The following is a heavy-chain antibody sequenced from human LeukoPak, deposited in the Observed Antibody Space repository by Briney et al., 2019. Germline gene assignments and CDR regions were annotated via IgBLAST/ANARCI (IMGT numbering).Heavy chain of an antibody. V-gene: IGHV3-66*01. CDR1: GFTVSSND. Sequence: QPGGSLRLSCAASGFTVSSNDMTWVRQTPGKGLEWVSVIYTGGSTYYADSVKGRFTISRDNSRNTVYLQMNSLRAEDTAVYYCASRSASEGYWGQGTLVTVSS. CDR2: IYTGGST. J-gene: IGHJ4*02. CDR3: ASRSASEGY. D-gene: IGHD6-6*01.